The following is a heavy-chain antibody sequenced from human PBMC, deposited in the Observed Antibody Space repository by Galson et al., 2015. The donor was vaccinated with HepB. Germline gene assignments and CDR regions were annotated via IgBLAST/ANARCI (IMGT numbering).Heavy chain of an antibody. J-gene: IGHJ5*02. V-gene: IGHV4-34*01. D-gene: IGHD2-2*01. CDR3: ARGLVEYCSSTSCQQLRLRWFDP. CDR2: INHSGST. CDR1: GGSFSGYY. Sequence: LSLTCAVYGGSFSGYYWSWIRQPPGKGLEWIGEINHSGSTNYNPSLKSRVTISVDTSKNQFSLKLSSVTAADTAVYYCARGLVEYCSSTSCQQLRLRWFDPWGQGTLVTVSS.